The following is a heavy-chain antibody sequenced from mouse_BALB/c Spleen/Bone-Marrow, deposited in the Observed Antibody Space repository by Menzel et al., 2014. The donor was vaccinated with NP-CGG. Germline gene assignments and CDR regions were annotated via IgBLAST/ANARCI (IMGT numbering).Heavy chain of an antibody. CDR2: INPDSSTI. V-gene: IGHV4-1*02. Sequence: DVKLVESGGGLVQPGGSLKLSCAASGFDLSRYWMSWVRQAPGKGLEWIGEINPDSSTINYTPSLKDKFIISRDNAKNTLYLRLNKVRSEDTALYYCARLDYYGYLNYWGQGTPLTVSS. J-gene: IGHJ2*01. CDR1: GFDLSRYW. CDR3: ARLDYYGYLNY. D-gene: IGHD1-1*01.